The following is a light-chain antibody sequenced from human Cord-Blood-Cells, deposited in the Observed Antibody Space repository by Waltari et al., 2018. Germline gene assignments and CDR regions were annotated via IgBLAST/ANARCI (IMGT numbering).Light chain of an antibody. V-gene: IGLV2-14*03. CDR1: SSDVGGYNY. Sequence: QSALTQPASVSGSPGQPITLSCTGTSSDVGGYNYVSWYQQHPGKAPNLMIYDVSNRPSGVSNRVSGSKSGNTASLTISGLQAEDEADYYCSSYTSSSTWVFGGGTKLTVL. CDR2: DVS. J-gene: IGLJ3*02. CDR3: SSYTSSSTWV.